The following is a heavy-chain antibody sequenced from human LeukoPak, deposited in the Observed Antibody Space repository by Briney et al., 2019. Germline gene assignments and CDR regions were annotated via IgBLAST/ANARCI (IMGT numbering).Heavy chain of an antibody. V-gene: IGHV4-59*01. D-gene: IGHD6-19*01. CDR1: GGSISSYY. CDR2: IYYSGST. Sequence: SETLSLTCTVPGGSISSYYWSWIRQPPGKGLEWIGYIYYSGSTNYNPSLKSRVTISVDTSKNQFSLKLSSVTAADTAVYYCAREGPGIAVAGTPDWYFDLWGRGTLVTVSS. CDR3: AREGPGIAVAGTPDWYFDL. J-gene: IGHJ2*01.